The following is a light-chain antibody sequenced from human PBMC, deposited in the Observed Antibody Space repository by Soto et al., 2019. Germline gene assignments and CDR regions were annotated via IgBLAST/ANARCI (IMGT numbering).Light chain of an antibody. CDR1: QSVTSNY. V-gene: IGKV3-20*01. CDR3: QHYGSPSWT. J-gene: IGKJ1*01. CDR2: GAS. Sequence: EIVLTQSPGTLSLSPGERATLSCRASQSVTSNYLAWYQQRPGQAPRLLNFGASSRATGIPDKFSGSGSGTDFTLTISRLEPDDFAVYYCQHYGSPSWTFGQGTKVDIK.